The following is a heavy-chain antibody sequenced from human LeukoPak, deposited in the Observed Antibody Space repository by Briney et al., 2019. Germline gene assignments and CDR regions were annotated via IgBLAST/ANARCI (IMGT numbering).Heavy chain of an antibody. J-gene: IGHJ2*01. CDR2: IYYSGST. Sequence: LEWIGYIYYSGSTNYNPSLKSRVTISVDTSKNQFSLKLSSVTAADTAVYYCARWPQGYFDLWGRGTLVTVSS. CDR3: ARWPQGYFDL. V-gene: IGHV4-59*01.